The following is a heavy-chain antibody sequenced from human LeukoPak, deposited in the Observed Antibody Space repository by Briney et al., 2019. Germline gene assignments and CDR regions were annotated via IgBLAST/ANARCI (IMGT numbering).Heavy chain of an antibody. CDR2: IYFDGST. J-gene: IGHJ4*02. CDR1: GGSITSGSYY. Sequence: NPSETLSLTCTVSGGSITSGSYYWAWIRQPPGKGLEWIGNIYFDGSTYYNPSLKSRVTISVDTSKNQFSLKLSSVTAADTAVYYCARGHQQLGVGYWGQGTLVTVSS. CDR3: ARGHQQLGVGY. V-gene: IGHV4-39*07. D-gene: IGHD6-13*01.